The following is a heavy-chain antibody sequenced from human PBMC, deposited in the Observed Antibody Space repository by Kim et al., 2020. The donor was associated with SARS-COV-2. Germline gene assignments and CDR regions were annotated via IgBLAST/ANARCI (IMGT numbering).Heavy chain of an antibody. CDR2: INHSGST. V-gene: IGHV4-34*01. J-gene: IGHJ4*02. Sequence: SETLSLTCAVYGGSFSGYYWSWIRQPPGKGLEWIGEINHSGSTNYNPSLKSRVTISVDTSKNQFSLKLSSVTAADTAVYYCARGLVAARRSQTRDYWGQGTLVTVSS. CDR3: ARGLVAARRSQTRDY. D-gene: IGHD6-6*01. CDR1: GGSFSGYY.